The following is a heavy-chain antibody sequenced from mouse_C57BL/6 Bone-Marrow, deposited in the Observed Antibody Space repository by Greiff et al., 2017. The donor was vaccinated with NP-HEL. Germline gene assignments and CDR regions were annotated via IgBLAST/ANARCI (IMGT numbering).Heavy chain of an antibody. CDR2: ISNGGGST. V-gene: IGHV5-12*01. CDR3: ARHSIYYYAPFAY. J-gene: IGHJ3*01. CDR1: GFTFSDYY. D-gene: IGHD1-1*01. Sequence: EVKLVESGGGLVQPGGSLKLSCAASGFTFSDYYMYWVRQTPEKRLEWVAYISNGGGSTYYPDTVKGRFTISRDNAKKTLYLQMSRLKSEDTAMYYCARHSIYYYAPFAYWGQGTLVTVSA.